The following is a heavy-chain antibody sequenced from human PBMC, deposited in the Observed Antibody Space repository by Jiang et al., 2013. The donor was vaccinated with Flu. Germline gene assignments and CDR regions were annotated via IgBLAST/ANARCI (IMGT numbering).Heavy chain of an antibody. CDR2: IFWNSGTI. D-gene: IGHD6-19*01. J-gene: IGHJ4*02. Sequence: GRGLEWVSGIFWNSGTIDYADAVKGRFTISRDNAKNSLYLQMNSLRAEDTAFYYCAKEKQQWLGAFDYWGQGTLVTVSS. CDR3: AKEKQQWLGAFDY. V-gene: IGHV3-9*01.